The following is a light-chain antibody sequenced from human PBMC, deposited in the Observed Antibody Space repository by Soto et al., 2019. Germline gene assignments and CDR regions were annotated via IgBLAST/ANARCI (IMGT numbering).Light chain of an antibody. J-gene: IGLJ1*01. CDR1: SSDVGGYNY. CDR2: EVS. V-gene: IGLV2-8*01. Sequence: QSALTQPPSAFGSPGQSVAISCTGTSSDVGGYNYVSWYQQHPGKAPELMIYEVSKRPSGVPDRVSGSKSGNTVSLTVYALQAEDEADHYCSSYADSNNYVFGTGTKFTVL. CDR3: SSYADSNNYV.